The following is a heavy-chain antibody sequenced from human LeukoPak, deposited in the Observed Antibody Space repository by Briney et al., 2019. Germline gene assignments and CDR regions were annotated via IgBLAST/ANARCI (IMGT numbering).Heavy chain of an antibody. J-gene: IGHJ4*02. CDR2: IKSKTDGGTT. V-gene: IGHV3-15*01. Sequence: GGSLRLSCAASGFTFSNAWMSWVRQAPGKGLEWVGRIKSKTDGGTTDYAAPVKGRFTISRDDSKNTLYLQMNSLKTEDTAVYYCTTPLYCSSTSCYVGRYFDYWGQGTLVTVSS. D-gene: IGHD2-2*01. CDR3: TTPLYCSSTSCYVGRYFDY. CDR1: GFTFSNAW.